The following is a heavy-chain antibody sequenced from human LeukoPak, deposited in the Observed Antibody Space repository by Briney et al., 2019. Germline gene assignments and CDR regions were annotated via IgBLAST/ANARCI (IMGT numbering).Heavy chain of an antibody. CDR2: IYYSGST. D-gene: IGHD3-22*01. Sequence: SETLSLTCTVPGGSISSYYWSWIRQPPGKGLEWIGYIYYSGSTNYNPSLKSRVTISVDTSKNQFSLKLSSVTAADTAVYYCARKSYYYDSSGYYTFDYWGQGTLVTVSS. J-gene: IGHJ4*02. V-gene: IGHV4-59*01. CDR3: ARKSYYYDSSGYYTFDY. CDR1: GGSISSYY.